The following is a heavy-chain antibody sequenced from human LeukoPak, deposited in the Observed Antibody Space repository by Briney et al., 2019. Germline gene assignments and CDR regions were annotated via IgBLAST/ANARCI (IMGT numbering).Heavy chain of an antibody. D-gene: IGHD3-22*01. CDR3: ALGRSGYYPYYFDY. CDR1: GFTFSSYG. J-gene: IGHJ4*02. CDR2: ISHDGSNK. V-gene: IGHV3-30*03. Sequence: PGGSLRLSCAASGFTFSSYGMHWVRQAPGKGLEWVAVISHDGSNKYYADSVKGRFTISRDNSKNTLYLQMNSLRAEDTAVYYCALGRSGYYPYYFDYWGQGTLVTVSS.